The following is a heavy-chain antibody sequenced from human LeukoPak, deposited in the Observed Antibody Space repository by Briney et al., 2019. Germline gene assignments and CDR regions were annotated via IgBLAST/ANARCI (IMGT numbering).Heavy chain of an antibody. Sequence: PGRSLRLSCAASGFTFSSYGMHWVRQAPGKGVEGVAVIWYDGSNKYYADSVKGRFTISRDNSKNTLYLQMNSLRAEDTAVYYCAREAHAFDIWGQGTMVTVSS. CDR2: IWYDGSNK. J-gene: IGHJ3*02. V-gene: IGHV3-33*01. CDR1: GFTFSSYG. CDR3: AREAHAFDI.